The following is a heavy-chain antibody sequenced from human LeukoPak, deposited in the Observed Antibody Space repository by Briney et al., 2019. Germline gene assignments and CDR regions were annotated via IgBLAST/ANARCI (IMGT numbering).Heavy chain of an antibody. V-gene: IGHV1-2*02. D-gene: IGHD5-18*01. J-gene: IGHJ4*02. Sequence: GASVKVSSKASGYTFTGCFIHYVRQAPGQGLEWMGWIDPNSDNIRYSETFKDRVTMTRDTSTNTAYMELSWLRSDDTAVYYCAGSAYNYGYVYFDHWGQGTLVIVSS. CDR3: AGSAYNYGYVYFDH. CDR2: IDPNSDNI. CDR1: GYTFTGCF.